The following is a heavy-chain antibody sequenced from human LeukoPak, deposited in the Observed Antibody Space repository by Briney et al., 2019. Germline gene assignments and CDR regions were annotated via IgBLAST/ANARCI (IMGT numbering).Heavy chain of an antibody. J-gene: IGHJ4*02. CDR3: ARDFSYYDSSGQCGY. CDR1: GFTFSSYS. Sequence: NPGGSLRLSCAASGFTFSSYSMNWVRQAPGKGLEWVSSIGSSSSYIYYADSVKGRFTISRDNAKNSLYLQMNSLRAEDTAVYYCARDFSYYDSSGQCGYWGQGTLVTVSS. CDR2: IGSSSSYI. D-gene: IGHD3-22*01. V-gene: IGHV3-21*01.